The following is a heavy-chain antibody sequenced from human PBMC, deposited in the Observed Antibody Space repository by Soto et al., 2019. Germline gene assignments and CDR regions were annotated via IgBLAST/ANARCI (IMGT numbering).Heavy chain of an antibody. CDR3: AIGGARAGSGSPPGPFDY. CDR1: GGSIRSSDYY. V-gene: IGHV4-39*01. D-gene: IGHD3-10*01. Sequence: SETLSLTCAVTGGSIRSSDYYWVWIRQPPGKGLEWIGCIYYSGSTYYNPSLKSRVTISVDTSKNQFSLKLSSVTAADTAVYYCAIGGARAGSGSPPGPFDYWGQGTLVTVSS. CDR2: IYYSGST. J-gene: IGHJ4*02.